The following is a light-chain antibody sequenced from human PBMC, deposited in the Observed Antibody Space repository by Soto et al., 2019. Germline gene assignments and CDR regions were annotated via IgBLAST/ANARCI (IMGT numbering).Light chain of an antibody. CDR3: QVWDVSSDNNV. V-gene: IGLV3-21*02. J-gene: IGLJ1*01. Sequence: SYELPQPPSVSVAPGQTAMIACWGDNIGSIAVHWYQQKPGRAPVLVVYDDSDRPSGIPARFSGSNSGNTATLTISRVEVGDEADYYCQVWDVSSDNNVFCTGTKATGL. CDR1: NIGSIA. CDR2: DDS.